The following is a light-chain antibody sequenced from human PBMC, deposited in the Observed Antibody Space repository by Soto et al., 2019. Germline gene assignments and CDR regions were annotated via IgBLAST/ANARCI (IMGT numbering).Light chain of an antibody. J-gene: IGKJ2*01. CDR2: AAS. Sequence: DLQLTQSPSFLSASVGDRVTITCRASQVITNHLAWYHQKPGKAPKLLIYAASTLQSGVPSRFRGRGYGTEFRLTISSLPPEDFAAYYCQPINIYPYTFGQETKLE. CDR1: QVITNH. CDR3: QPINIYPYT. V-gene: IGKV1-9*01.